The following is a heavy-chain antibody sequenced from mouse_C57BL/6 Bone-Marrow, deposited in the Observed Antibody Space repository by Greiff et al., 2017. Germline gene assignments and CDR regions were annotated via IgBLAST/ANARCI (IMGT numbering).Heavy chain of an antibody. CDR1: GYTFTDYN. V-gene: IGHV1-18*01. Sequence: EVQLQQSGPELVKPGASVKIPCKASGYTFTDYNMDWVKQSPGKSLEWIGDINPNNGGTIYNQKFKGKATLTVDKSSSTAYMELRSLTSEDTAVYYCARGGVVADWYFDVWGTGTTVTVSS. CDR2: INPNNGGT. D-gene: IGHD1-1*01. J-gene: IGHJ1*03. CDR3: ARGGVVADWYFDV.